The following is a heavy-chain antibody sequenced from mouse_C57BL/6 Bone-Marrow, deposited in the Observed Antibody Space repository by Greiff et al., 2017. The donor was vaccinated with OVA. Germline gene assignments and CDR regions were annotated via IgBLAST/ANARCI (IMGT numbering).Heavy chain of an antibody. Sequence: EVQLVESGGGLVQPGGSMKLSCAASGFTFSDAWMDWVRQSPEKGLEWVAEIRNKANNHATYYAESVKGRFTISRDDSKIIVYLQMNSLRAEDTGIYYCTYGSGAYWGQGTLVTVSA. J-gene: IGHJ3*01. V-gene: IGHV6-6*01. D-gene: IGHD1-1*01. CDR2: IRNKANNHAT. CDR1: GFTFSDAW. CDR3: TYGSGAY.